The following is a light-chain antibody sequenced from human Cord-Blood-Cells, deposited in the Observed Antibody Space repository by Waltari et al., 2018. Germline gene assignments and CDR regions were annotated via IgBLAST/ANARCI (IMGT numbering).Light chain of an antibody. CDR3: SSYTSSSTFEV. Sequence: QSALTQPASVSGSPGQSITISCTGTSSDVGGYNYVSWYQQHPGKAPKLMIYDVSKRPSGVSYRVSGSKSGNTASLTISGLQAEDEADYYCSSYTSSSTFEVFGGGTKLTVL. CDR2: DVS. V-gene: IGLV2-14*01. J-gene: IGLJ3*02. CDR1: SSDVGGYNY.